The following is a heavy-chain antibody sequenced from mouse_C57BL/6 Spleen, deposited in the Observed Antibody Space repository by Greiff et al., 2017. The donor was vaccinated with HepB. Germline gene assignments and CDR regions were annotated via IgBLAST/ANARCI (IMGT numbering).Heavy chain of an antibody. CDR1: GYAFSSSW. CDR3: ARDGSSYGWFAY. J-gene: IGHJ3*01. D-gene: IGHD1-1*01. V-gene: IGHV1-82*01. Sequence: VKLQQSGPELVKPGASVKISCKASGYAFSSSWMNWVKQRPGKGLEWIGRIYPGDGDTNYNGKFKGKATLTADKSSSTAYMQLSSLTSEDSAVYFCARDGSSYGWFAYWGQGTLVTVSA. CDR2: IYPGDGDT.